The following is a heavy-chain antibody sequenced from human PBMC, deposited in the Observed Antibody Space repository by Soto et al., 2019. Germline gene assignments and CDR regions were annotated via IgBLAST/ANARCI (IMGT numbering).Heavy chain of an antibody. CDR3: ARGAGVAAAGTTKWFDP. D-gene: IGHD6-13*01. Sequence: SETLSLTCTVSGGSISSGDYYWSWIRQPPGKGLEWIGYIYYSGSTYYNPSLKSRVTISVDTSKNQFSLKLSSVTAADTAVYYCARGAGVAAAGTTKWFDPWGQGTLVTV. V-gene: IGHV4-30-4*01. CDR1: GGSISSGDYY. J-gene: IGHJ5*02. CDR2: IYYSGST.